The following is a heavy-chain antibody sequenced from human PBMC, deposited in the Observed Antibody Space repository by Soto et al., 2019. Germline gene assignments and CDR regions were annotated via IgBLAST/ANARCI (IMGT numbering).Heavy chain of an antibody. J-gene: IGHJ3*02. CDR1: GGSISSYY. Sequence: QVQLQESGPGLVKPSETLSLTCTVSGGSISSYYWSWIRQPPGKGLEWIGYIYYSGSTNYNPSLKSRVTLAVEPSKNQFSLKLSSVPAADTAVYYCARLVRYCSGGSCYFTRDAFDIWGQGTMVTVPS. D-gene: IGHD2-15*01. V-gene: IGHV4-59*08. CDR2: IYYSGST. CDR3: ARLVRYCSGGSCYFTRDAFDI.